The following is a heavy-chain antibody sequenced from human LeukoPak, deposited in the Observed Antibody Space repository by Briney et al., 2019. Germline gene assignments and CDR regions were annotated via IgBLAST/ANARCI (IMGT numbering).Heavy chain of an antibody. D-gene: IGHD3-22*01. CDR3: AREGRYYDDGFIEY. V-gene: IGHV4-59*01. J-gene: IGHJ4*02. CDR1: GGGISSYY. CDR2: VYYRGTT. Sequence: PSETLSLTCTVSGGGISSYYWSWIRQPPGKRLEWVGQVYYRGTTNYNPSLKSRLSISVDLSRNQFSLRLRSMTAEDTATYYCAREGRYYDDGFIEYWGQGTLVAVSS.